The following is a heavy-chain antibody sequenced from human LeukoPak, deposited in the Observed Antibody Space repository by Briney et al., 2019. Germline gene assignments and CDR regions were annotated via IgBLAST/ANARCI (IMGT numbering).Heavy chain of an antibody. J-gene: IGHJ6*03. V-gene: IGHV4-34*01. D-gene: IGHD3-10*01. Sequence: SETLSLTCAVYGGSFSGYYWSWIRQPPGKGLEWIGEINHSGSTNYNPPLKSRVTISVDTPKNQFSLKLSSVTAADTAVYYCARLRRYYGSGSYQIIAYRYYYMDVWGKGTTVTVSS. CDR2: INHSGST. CDR1: GGSFSGYY. CDR3: ARLRRYYGSGSYQIIAYRYYYMDV.